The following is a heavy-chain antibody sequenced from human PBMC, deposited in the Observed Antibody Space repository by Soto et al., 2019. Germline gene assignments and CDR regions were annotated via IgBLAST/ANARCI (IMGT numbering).Heavy chain of an antibody. D-gene: IGHD5-18*01. CDR2: IYHSGSTNIYDTGST. CDR3: ARNGYTYGMDV. CDR1: GGSITSGGFY. Sequence: QVQLQESGPGLVKPSQTLSLTCTVSGGSITSGGFYWSWVRQHPGKGLEWIGYIYHSGSTNIYDTGSTYYNPSLKSRVIISADTSQNQVSLRLSFVTAADTAVYYCARNGYTYGMDVWGQGAKVTVS. V-gene: IGHV4-31*03. J-gene: IGHJ6*02.